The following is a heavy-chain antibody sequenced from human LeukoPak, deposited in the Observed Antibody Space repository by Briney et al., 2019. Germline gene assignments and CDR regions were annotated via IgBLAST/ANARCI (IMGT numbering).Heavy chain of an antibody. CDR1: GGTFSSYA. Sequence: GASVKVSCKASGGTFSSYAISWVRQAPGQGLEWMGGIIPIFGTANYAQKFQGRVTITTDESTSTAYMELSSLRSEDTAVYYCARNQPAISSYYYYMDVWGKGTTVTVSS. V-gene: IGHV1-69*05. D-gene: IGHD2-2*01. J-gene: IGHJ6*03. CDR3: ARNQPAISSYYYYMDV. CDR2: IIPIFGTA.